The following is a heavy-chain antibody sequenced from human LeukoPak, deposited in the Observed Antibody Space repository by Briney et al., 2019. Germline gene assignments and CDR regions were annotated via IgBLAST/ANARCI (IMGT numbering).Heavy chain of an antibody. CDR3: ARVTYSSSWYDSDY. CDR1: GYTFTSYA. D-gene: IGHD6-13*01. CDR2: INAGNGDT. Sequence: ASVKVSCKASGYTFTSYAMHWVRRAPGQRLEWMGWINAGNGDTKYSQKFQGRVTIARDTSASTAYMELSSLRSEDTAVYYCARVTYSSSWYDSDYWGQGTLVTVSS. J-gene: IGHJ4*02. V-gene: IGHV1-3*01.